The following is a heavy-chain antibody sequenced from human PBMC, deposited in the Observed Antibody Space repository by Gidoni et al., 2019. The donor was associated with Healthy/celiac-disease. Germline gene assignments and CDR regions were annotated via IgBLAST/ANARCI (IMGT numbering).Heavy chain of an antibody. V-gene: IGHV3-64*02. D-gene: IGHD2-15*01. J-gene: IGHJ2*01. CDR1: GFTFSSYA. CDR3: ARSSVVVAATSWYFDL. Sequence: IQPGGSLRLSCAASGFTFSSYAMHWVRQAPGKGLEYVSAISSNGGSTYYADSVKGRFTISRDNSKNTLYLQMGSLRAEDMAVYYCARSSVVVAATSWYFDLWGRGTLVTVSS. CDR2: ISSNGGST.